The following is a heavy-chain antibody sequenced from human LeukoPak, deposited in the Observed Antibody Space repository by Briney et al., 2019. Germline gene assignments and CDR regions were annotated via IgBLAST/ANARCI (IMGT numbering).Heavy chain of an antibody. Sequence: GGSLRLSCAASGFTVSSNYMSWVRQAPGKGLEWVSVIYSGGSTYYADSVKGRFTISRDNSKNTLYLQMNSLRAEDTAVYCCARDEYSGSLDYWGQGTLVTVSS. J-gene: IGHJ4*02. V-gene: IGHV3-66*01. D-gene: IGHD1-26*01. CDR3: ARDEYSGSLDY. CDR2: IYSGGST. CDR1: GFTVSSNY.